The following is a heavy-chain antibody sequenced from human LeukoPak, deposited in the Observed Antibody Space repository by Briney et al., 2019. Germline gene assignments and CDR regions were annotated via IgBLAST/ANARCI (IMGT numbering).Heavy chain of an antibody. CDR1: VYTSTNYN. J-gene: IGHJ4*02. CDR3: ARRYCSSTSCNPYFFDF. CDR2: ISPGDSDA. Sequence: GESLKISCKGSVYTSTNYNIGWVRQMPGKGLEWMGIISPGDSDARYSPSFQGQVTISADKSISTAFLRWSSLKASDSAIYYCARRYCSSTSCNPYFFDFWGQGTLVTVSS. D-gene: IGHD2-2*01. V-gene: IGHV5-51*01.